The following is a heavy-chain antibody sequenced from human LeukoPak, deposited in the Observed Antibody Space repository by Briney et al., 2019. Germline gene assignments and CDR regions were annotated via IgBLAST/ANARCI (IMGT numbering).Heavy chain of an antibody. J-gene: IGHJ6*03. CDR1: GFTVSNNY. CDR2: ISWNSGSI. CDR3: ARDRHTAMVYYYYYMDV. V-gene: IGHV3-9*01. D-gene: IGHD5-18*01. Sequence: PGGSLRLPCAASGFTVSNNYMSWVRQAPGKGLEWVSGISWNSGSIGYADSVKGRFTISRDNAKNSLYLQMNSLRDEDTAVYYCARDRHTAMVYYYYYMDVWGTGTTVTVSS.